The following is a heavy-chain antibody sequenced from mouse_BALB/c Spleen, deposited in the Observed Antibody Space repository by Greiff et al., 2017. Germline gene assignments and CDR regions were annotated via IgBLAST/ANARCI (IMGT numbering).Heavy chain of an antibody. V-gene: IGHV2-6-7*01. D-gene: IGHD1-1*01. Sequence: VNVVESGPGLVAPSQSLSITCTVSGFSLTGYGVNWVRQPPGKGLEWLGMIWGDGSTDYNSALKSRLSISKDNSKSQVFLKMNSLQTDDTARYYCARALYYYSYFDYWGQGTTLTVSS. CDR3: ARALYYYSYFDY. CDR2: IWGDGST. CDR1: GFSLTGYG. J-gene: IGHJ2*01.